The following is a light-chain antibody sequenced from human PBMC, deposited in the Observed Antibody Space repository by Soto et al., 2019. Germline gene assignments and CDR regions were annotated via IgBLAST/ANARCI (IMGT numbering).Light chain of an antibody. CDR2: DAS. CDR3: QQLSNWPCSIN. J-gene: IGKJ4*01. CDR1: QSVSSY. Sequence: EIVLTQSPATLSLSPGERSTLSCRASQSVSSYLAWYQQKPGQAPRLLIYDASNRATGIPDRFSGSGAGTDFTRSISSLEPEDFAVYYCQQLSNWPCSINFGGVTQVHIK. V-gene: IGKV3-11*01.